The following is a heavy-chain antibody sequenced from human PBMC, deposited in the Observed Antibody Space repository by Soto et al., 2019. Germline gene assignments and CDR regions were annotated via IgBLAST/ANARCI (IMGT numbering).Heavy chain of an antibody. Sequence: SVKVSCKASGGTFSSYAISWVRQAPGQGLEWMGGIIPIFGTANYAQKFQGRVTMSVDTSKNQFSLNLRSVTAADTAVYYCATGRYYYNPFNYWGQGTLVTVSS. D-gene: IGHD3-10*01. CDR1: GGTFSSYA. V-gene: IGHV1-69*06. CDR2: IIPIFGTA. CDR3: ATGRYYYNPFNY. J-gene: IGHJ4*02.